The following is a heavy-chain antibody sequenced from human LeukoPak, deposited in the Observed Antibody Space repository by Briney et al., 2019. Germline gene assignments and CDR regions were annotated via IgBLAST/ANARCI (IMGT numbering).Heavy chain of an antibody. CDR3: AKDLGYDYVWGEGNLYDS. D-gene: IGHD3-16*01. CDR1: GFTFSAYG. V-gene: IGHV3-30*02. Sequence: QSGGSLRLSCAASGFTFSAYGMHWVRQAPGKGLEWVAFIRSDGSTKFNADSMKGRLTVSRDNSKNTLYLQMNSLRAEDTAVYYCAKDLGYDYVWGEGNLYDSWGQGTLVTVSS. J-gene: IGHJ4*02. CDR2: IRSDGSTK.